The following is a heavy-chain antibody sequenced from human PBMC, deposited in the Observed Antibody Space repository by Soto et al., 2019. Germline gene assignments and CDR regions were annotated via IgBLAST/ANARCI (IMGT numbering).Heavy chain of an antibody. Sequence: QVQLVQYGAEVKKPGASVKVSCKASGYTFTGYYMHWVRQAPGQGLEWMGWINPNSGGTNYAQKFQGRVTMTRDTSISTAYMELSRLRSDDTAVYYCARAGWVAAASVSYGMDVWGQVTTVTVSS. J-gene: IGHJ6*02. CDR2: INPNSGGT. CDR3: ARAGWVAAASVSYGMDV. V-gene: IGHV1-2*02. CDR1: GYTFTGYY. D-gene: IGHD6-13*01.